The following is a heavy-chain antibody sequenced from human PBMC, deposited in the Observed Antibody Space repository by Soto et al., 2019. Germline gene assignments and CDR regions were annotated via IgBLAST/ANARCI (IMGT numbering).Heavy chain of an antibody. J-gene: IGHJ5*02. CDR2: ISAYNGNT. D-gene: IGHD3-22*01. V-gene: IGHV1-18*01. Sequence: QVKLVQSGTEVKKPGASMKVSCKASGYSFATSGISWVRQAPGQGLEWMGWISAYNGNTNYDQKLPDRVTMTTDTSTSTAYLELRSLRSDDTAVYYCARAGQYYDSSGYITWGQGTLVTVSS. CDR3: ARAGQYYDSSGYIT. CDR1: GYSFATSG.